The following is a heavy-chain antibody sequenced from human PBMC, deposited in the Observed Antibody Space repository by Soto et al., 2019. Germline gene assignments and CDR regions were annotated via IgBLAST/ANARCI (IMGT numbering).Heavy chain of an antibody. J-gene: IGHJ4*02. Sequence: ASVKVSCKASGGSFSSYTISWVRQAPGQGLEWMGRIIPILGITNYAQKFQGRVTITADKSTSTAYMELSSLRSEDTAVYYCAFPNPPRGSGFLFALWGPVTLFTVSS. D-gene: IGHD3-3*01. CDR2: IIPILGIT. CDR3: AFPNPPRGSGFLFAL. V-gene: IGHV1-69*02. CDR1: GGSFSSYT.